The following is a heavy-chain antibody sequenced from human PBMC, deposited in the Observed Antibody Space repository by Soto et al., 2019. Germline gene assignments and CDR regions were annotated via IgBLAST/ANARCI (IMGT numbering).Heavy chain of an antibody. V-gene: IGHV5-51*01. D-gene: IGHD3-9*01. CDR2: IYPGDSDT. Sequence: GESLKISCKGSGYSFTSYWIGWVRQMPAKGLEWMGIIYPGDSDTRYSPSFQGQVTISADKSISTAYLQWSSLKASDTAMYYCARISRNYDILTGYYIWWFDPWGQGTLVTVSS. J-gene: IGHJ5*02. CDR3: ARISRNYDILTGYYIWWFDP. CDR1: GYSFTSYW.